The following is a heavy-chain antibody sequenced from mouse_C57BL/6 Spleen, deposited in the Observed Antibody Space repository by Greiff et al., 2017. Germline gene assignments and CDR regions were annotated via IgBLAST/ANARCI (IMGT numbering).Heavy chain of an antibody. Sequence: VQLQQPGAELVKPGASVKMSCKASGYTFTSYWITWVKQRPGQGLEWIGDIYPGSGSTNYNEKFKSKATLTVDTSSSTAYMQLSSLTSEDSAVYYCARRGYSNYVFYYAMDYWGQGTSVTVSS. D-gene: IGHD2-5*01. CDR3: ARRGYSNYVFYYAMDY. V-gene: IGHV1-55*01. CDR2: IYPGSGST. CDR1: GYTFTSYW. J-gene: IGHJ4*01.